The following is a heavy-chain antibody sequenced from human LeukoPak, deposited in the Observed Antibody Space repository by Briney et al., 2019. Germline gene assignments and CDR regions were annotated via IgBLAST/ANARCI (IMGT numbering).Heavy chain of an antibody. CDR3: ARVRWELMVFDYYNMDV. Sequence: GASVKVSCKASGYTFTSYGISWVRQAPGQGLELMGWISAYNGNTNYAQKLQGRVTMTTDTSTNTAYMELRSLRSDDTAVYYCARVRWELMVFDYYNMDVWGKGTTVTVSS. CDR1: GYTFTSYG. J-gene: IGHJ6*03. CDR2: ISAYNGNT. V-gene: IGHV1-18*01. D-gene: IGHD1-26*01.